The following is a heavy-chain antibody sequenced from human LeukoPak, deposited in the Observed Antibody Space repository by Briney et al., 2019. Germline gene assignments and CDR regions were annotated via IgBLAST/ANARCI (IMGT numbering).Heavy chain of an antibody. V-gene: IGHV3-33*01. D-gene: IGHD6-19*01. CDR1: GFTFSSYG. J-gene: IGHJ4*02. CDR3: ARVRGDSSGWYGGAFDY. CDR2: IWYDGSNK. Sequence: QSGRSLRLSCAASGFTFSSYGMHWVRQAPGKGLEWVAVIWYDGSNKYYVDSVKGRFTISRDNSKNTLYLQMNSLRAEDTAVYYCARVRGDSSGWYGGAFDYWGQGTLVTVSS.